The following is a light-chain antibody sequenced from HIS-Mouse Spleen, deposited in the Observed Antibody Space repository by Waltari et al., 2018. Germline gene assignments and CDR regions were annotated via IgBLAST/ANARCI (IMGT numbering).Light chain of an antibody. CDR2: GAS. V-gene: IGKV3-20*01. CDR1: QSVSSSY. Sequence: EIVLTQSPGTLSLSPGERATLPCRASQSVSSSYLAWYQQKPGQAPRLLIYGASSRATGIPVRFSGSGSGTDFTLTISRLEPEYFAVYSCQQYVSSPYTFGQGTKLEIK. J-gene: IGKJ2*01. CDR3: QQYVSSPYT.